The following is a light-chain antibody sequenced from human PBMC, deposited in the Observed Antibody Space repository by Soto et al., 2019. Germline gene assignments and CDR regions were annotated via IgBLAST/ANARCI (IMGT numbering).Light chain of an antibody. CDR1: SGHSSDA. J-gene: IGLJ2*01. Sequence: QTVVTQWPSASASLGASVKLTCTLSSGHSSDAIAWHQQQPEKGPRYLMKLNSDGSHSKGDGIPDRFSGSSSGAERYLTISSLQSEDEADYYCQTWGTDIVVFGGGTKLTVL. V-gene: IGLV4-69*01. CDR3: QTWGTDIVV. CDR2: LNSDGSH.